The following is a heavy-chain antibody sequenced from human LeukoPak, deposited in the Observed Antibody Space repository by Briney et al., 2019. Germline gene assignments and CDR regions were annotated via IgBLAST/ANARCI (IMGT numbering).Heavy chain of an antibody. CDR2: ISGSGGST. V-gene: IGHV3-23*01. CDR3: AKDLGSSPTHD. D-gene: IGHD6-6*01. J-gene: IGHJ4*02. Sequence: TGGSLRLSCAASGFSFSSYAMSWVRQAPGKGLEWVSAISGSGGSTYYADSVKGRFTISRDNSKNTLYLQMNSLRAEDTAVYYCAKDLGSSPTHDWGQGTLVTVSS. CDR1: GFSFSSYA.